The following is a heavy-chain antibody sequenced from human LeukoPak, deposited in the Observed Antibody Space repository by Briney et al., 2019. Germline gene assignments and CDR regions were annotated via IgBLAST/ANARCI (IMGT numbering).Heavy chain of an antibody. J-gene: IGHJ4*02. CDR2: INPNSGGT. CDR3: ARGAYCGGDCYSFDY. D-gene: IGHD2-21*01. Sequence: ASVKVSCKASGYTFTGYYIHWVRQAPGQGLEWMGWINPNSGGTNYAQKFQGRVTMTRDTSISTAYMELSRLRSDDTAVYYCARGAYCGGDCYSFDYWRQGTLVAVSS. CDR1: GYTFTGYY. V-gene: IGHV1-2*02.